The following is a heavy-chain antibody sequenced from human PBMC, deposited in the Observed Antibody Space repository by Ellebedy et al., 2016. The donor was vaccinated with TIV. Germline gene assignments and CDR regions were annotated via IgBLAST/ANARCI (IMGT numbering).Heavy chain of an antibody. J-gene: IGHJ6*03. CDR2: ISISSTNL. V-gene: IGHV3-21*01. CDR1: GFKFDGYC. CDR3: SRFARGAPFADFYYFMDG. D-gene: IGHD3-10*01. Sequence: GESLKISCAVPGFKFDGYCMNWVRQAPGKGLEWVSSISISSTNLYYSDAGRGQFTIYRDDASNSMYRQMNSVRVEDTAAYYCSRFARGAPFADFYYFMDGWGRGTTVTVSS.